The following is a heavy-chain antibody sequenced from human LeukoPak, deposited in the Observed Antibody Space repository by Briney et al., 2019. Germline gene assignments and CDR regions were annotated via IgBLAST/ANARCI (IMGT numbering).Heavy chain of an antibody. Sequence: PSETLSLTCTASGGTISNYYWSWIRQPPGKGLEGIGYIYYSGSTNYNPSLKSRVTISVDTSKNQFSLKLSSVTAADTAVYYCARAGSYDYVWGSYRPPEYFDYWGQGTLVTVSS. CDR2: IYYSGST. J-gene: IGHJ4*02. CDR1: GGTISNYY. CDR3: ARAGSYDYVWGSYRPPEYFDY. V-gene: IGHV4-59*01. D-gene: IGHD3-16*02.